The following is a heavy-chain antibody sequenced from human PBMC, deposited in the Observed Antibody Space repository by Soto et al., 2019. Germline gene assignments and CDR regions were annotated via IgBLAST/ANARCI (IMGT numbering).Heavy chain of an antibody. J-gene: IGHJ6*02. D-gene: IGHD4-4*01. CDR2: IYQSGST. CDR1: GGSISSGGHS. CDR3: ATQSYSNSGAYYYYAMDV. V-gene: IGHV4-30-2*01. Sequence: PSPSFAVAGGSISSGGHSWSWIRQPPGKGLEWIGYIYQSGSTYYNPSLKSRVTISVDRSRNQFSLKLSSVTAADTAVYFCATQSYSNSGAYYYYAMDVWGQGTTVTVSS.